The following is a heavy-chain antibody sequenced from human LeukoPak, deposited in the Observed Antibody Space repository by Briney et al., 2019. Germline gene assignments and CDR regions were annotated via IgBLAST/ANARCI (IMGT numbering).Heavy chain of an antibody. CDR1: GFTFSSHS. D-gene: IGHD6-13*01. CDR3: AREQLYYMDV. J-gene: IGHJ6*03. CDR2: ISYDGSIK. V-gene: IGHV3-30-3*01. Sequence: GGSLRLSCAASGFTFSSHSIHWVRQAPGKGLEWVAVISYDGSIKYYADSVKGRFTFSRENSKNTVYLQMNSLRPEDTAVYYCAREQLYYMDVWGKGTTVTVSS.